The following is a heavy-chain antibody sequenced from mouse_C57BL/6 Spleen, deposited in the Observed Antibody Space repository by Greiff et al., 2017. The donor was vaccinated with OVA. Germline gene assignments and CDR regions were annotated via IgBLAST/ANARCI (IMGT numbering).Heavy chain of an antibody. CDR2: ISACGSYT. J-gene: IGHJ3*01. CDR1: GFTFTSYA. Sequence: EVKLVEPGGGLVKPGGSLKLSCAASGFTFTSYAMSWVRQTPEKRLEWVATISACGSYTYYTDNVKGRFTISIDNANNTLYLQMSPLKSEDSAVYYCARGGGLFPFAYWGQGTLVTVSA. D-gene: IGHD1-1*01. CDR3: ARGGGLFPFAY. V-gene: IGHV5-4*03.